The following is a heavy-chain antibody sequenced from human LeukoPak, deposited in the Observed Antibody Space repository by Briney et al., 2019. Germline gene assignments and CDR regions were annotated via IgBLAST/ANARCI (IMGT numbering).Heavy chain of an antibody. CDR3: VRDGYSGHDAL. Sequence: SETLSLTCTVSGGSISTYYWTWIRQPPGQGLEWISYIYHSGSTKYNSSLKSRVTMSVDTSKNQFSLKLSSVTAADTAVYCCVRDGYSGHDALWGQGTLVTVSS. CDR2: IYHSGST. CDR1: GGSISTYY. D-gene: IGHD5-12*01. J-gene: IGHJ4*02. V-gene: IGHV4-59*01.